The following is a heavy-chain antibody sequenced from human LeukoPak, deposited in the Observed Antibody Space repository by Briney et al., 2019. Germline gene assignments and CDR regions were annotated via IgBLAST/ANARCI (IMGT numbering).Heavy chain of an antibody. J-gene: IGHJ4*02. CDR3: AKGNYCSGGSCRWGYFDY. D-gene: IGHD2-15*01. CDR1: GFTFSSYA. CDR2: ISGSGGST. Sequence: GGSLRLSCAAPGFTFSSYAMSWVRQAPGKGLEWVSAISGSGGSTYYADSVKGRFTISRDNSKNTLYLQMNSLRAEDTAVYYCAKGNYCSGGSCRWGYFDYWGQGTLVTVSS. V-gene: IGHV3-23*01.